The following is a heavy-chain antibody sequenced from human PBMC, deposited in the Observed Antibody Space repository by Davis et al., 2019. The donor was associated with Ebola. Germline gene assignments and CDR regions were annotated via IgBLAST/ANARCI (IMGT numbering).Heavy chain of an antibody. D-gene: IGHD3-22*01. CDR2: IYSGGST. J-gene: IGHJ4*02. V-gene: IGHV3-53*05. CDR1: GFTVSSNY. CDR3: AREGTMRENDY. Sequence: GESLKISCAASGFTVSSNYMNWVRQAPGKGLEWVSGIYSGGSTYCADSVKGRFTISRDNAKNSLYLQMSSLRAEDTAVYYCAREGTMRENDYRGQGALVTVSS.